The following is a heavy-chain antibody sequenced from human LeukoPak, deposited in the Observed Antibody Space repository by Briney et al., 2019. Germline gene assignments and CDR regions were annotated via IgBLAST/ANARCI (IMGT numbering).Heavy chain of an antibody. J-gene: IGHJ6*03. CDR3: ARAFDRLGYYYYMDV. CDR2: INDGNGNT. Sequence: ASVKVSCKASGYTFTNYAMHWVRQAPGQRLEWMGWINDGNGNTEYSQKFQGRVTITTDESTSTAYMELSSLRSEDTAVYYCARAFDRLGYYYYMDVWGKGTTVTVSS. D-gene: IGHD3-3*02. CDR1: GYTFTNYA. V-gene: IGHV1-3*01.